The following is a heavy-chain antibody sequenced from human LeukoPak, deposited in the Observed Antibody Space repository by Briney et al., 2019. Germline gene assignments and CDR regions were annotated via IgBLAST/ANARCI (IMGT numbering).Heavy chain of an antibody. CDR3: AKVDIVATIDAGRLVDY. J-gene: IGHJ4*02. V-gene: IGHV3-30*18. CDR2: ISNDGSNK. Sequence: GGSQRLFCAASGFTFSSYGMQWFGEAPDKGLEWVAAISNDGSNKYYADSVKGRFTISRDNSKNTLYLQMNSLRAEDTAVYYCAKVDIVATIDAGRLVDYWGQGTLVTVSS. CDR1: GFTFSSYG. D-gene: IGHD5-12*01.